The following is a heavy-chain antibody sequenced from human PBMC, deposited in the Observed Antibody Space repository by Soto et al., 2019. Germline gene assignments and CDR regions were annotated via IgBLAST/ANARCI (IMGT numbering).Heavy chain of an antibody. CDR3: AREIVTAGGNNYFDP. Sequence: WETLSLTCGVSGGTVASSHWWSWVRQSPGRGLGWIGNVYHTGDTNFNPSLQSRVTFSVGKSNNQFSLRLTSVTAADTAVYFCAREIVTAGGNNYFDPWGPGTLVTVSS. CDR2: VYHTGDT. J-gene: IGHJ5*02. CDR1: GGTVASSHW. V-gene: IGHV4-4*02. D-gene: IGHD2-21*02.